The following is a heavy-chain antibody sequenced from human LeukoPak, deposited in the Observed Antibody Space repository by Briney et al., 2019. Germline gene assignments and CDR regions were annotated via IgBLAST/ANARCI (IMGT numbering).Heavy chain of an antibody. CDR2: TAYRSKWFT. D-gene: IGHD4-23*01. CDR1: GDSVSNNIIA. V-gene: IGHV6-1*01. CDR3: ARNSVAMDV. J-gene: IGHJ6*02. Sequence: QTLSLTCAISGDSVSNNIIAWNWIRWRPSRGLEWLGRTAYRSKWFTDCALSVRGRISINPDTSKNQISLQLNSVTPEDTAVYYCARNSVAMDVWGQGTTVTVSS.